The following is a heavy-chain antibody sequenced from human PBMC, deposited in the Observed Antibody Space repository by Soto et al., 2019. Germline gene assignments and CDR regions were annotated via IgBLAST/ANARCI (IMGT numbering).Heavy chain of an antibody. Sequence: ESVGGLVQPGGSLTLSCAASEFAFSSYWMTWVRQAPGKGLEWVANIRKDGRQRSYLDSVRGRFTISRDNSKNSLYLQMNSLRAEDTALYFCARDVSPGSSGLYFDAFDIWGQGTMVTVSS. CDR3: ARDVSPGSSGLYFDAFDI. J-gene: IGHJ3*02. V-gene: IGHV3-7*05. D-gene: IGHD6-25*01. CDR2: IRKDGRQR. CDR1: EFAFSSYW.